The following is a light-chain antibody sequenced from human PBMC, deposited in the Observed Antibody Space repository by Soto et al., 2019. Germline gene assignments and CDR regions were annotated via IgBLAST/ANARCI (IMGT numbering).Light chain of an antibody. CDR3: AAWDGSLNNVL. Sequence: QAVVTQPPSASGTPRQRVTISCSGSGSSIGTNTVNWYRQLPGKAPKRLIYGNNQRPSGVPDRFSGSKSGTSASLATSGLQSEDEVEYYCAAWDGSLNNVLFGGGTKLTVL. CDR1: GSSIGTNT. J-gene: IGLJ2*01. CDR2: GNN. V-gene: IGLV1-44*01.